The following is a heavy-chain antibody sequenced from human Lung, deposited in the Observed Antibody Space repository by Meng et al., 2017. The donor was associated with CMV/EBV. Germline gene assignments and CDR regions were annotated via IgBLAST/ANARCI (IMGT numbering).Heavy chain of an antibody. CDR1: GYTLTSYA. J-gene: IGHJ4*02. CDR3: ARAGYDSSGYYPQPFDY. D-gene: IGHD3-22*01. CDR2: INAGNGNT. V-gene: IGHV1-3*01. Sequence: VKLVQSGAELKKPGALVKVSCTASGYTLTSYAMHWVRQAPGQRLEWMGWINAGNGNTKYSQRFQGRVTITRDTSASTAYMELSSLRSEDTTVYYCARAGYDSSGYYPQPFDYWGQGTLVTVSS.